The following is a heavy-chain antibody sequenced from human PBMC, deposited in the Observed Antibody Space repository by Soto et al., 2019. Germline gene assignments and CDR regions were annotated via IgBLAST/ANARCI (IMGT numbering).Heavy chain of an antibody. CDR2: IYPGDSDT. CDR1: GYSFTSYW. J-gene: IGHJ6*02. Sequence: PWESLKISCKGSGYSFTSYWIGWVRQMPGKGLEWMGIIYPGDSDTRYSPSFQGQVTISADKSISTAYLQWSRLKASDTAMYYCARSRIWDSSGSNMDVWGQATTVTVSS. D-gene: IGHD3-22*01. CDR3: ARSRIWDSSGSNMDV. V-gene: IGHV5-51*01.